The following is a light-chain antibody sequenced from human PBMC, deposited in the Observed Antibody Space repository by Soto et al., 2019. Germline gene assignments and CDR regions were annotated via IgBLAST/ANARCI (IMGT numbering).Light chain of an antibody. CDR2: DAS. CDR1: QSVSSY. CDR3: QQRSNWPRT. J-gene: IGKJ1*01. V-gene: IGKV3-11*01. Sequence: EIVLTQSPATLSLSPGERATLSCRASQSVSSYLAWYQQKPGQAPRLLIYDASNGATGIPARFSGSGSGTGFTLTISSLEPEDFAVYYCQQRSNWPRTFGQGTKVDIK.